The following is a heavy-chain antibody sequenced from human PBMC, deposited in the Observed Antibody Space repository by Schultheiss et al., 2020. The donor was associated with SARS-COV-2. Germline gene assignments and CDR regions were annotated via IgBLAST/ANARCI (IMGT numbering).Heavy chain of an antibody. CDR1: GDSVSSGSYY. CDR2: IYYSGST. CDR3: ARGKDYSSSSRWRYYYYMDV. D-gene: IGHD6-6*01. V-gene: IGHV4-61*01. J-gene: IGHJ6*03. Sequence: SETLSLTCTVSGDSVSSGSYYWSWIRQPPGKGLEWIGYIYYSGSTNYNPSLKSRVTISVDTSKNQFSLKLSSVTAADTAVYYCARGKDYSSSSRWRYYYYMDVWGKGTTVTVSS.